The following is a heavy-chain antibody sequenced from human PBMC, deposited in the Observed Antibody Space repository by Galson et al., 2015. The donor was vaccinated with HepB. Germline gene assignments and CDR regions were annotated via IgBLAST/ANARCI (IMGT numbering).Heavy chain of an antibody. CDR2: IKYDGSEK. CDR3: ARGWDIEVTANFDY. J-gene: IGHJ4*02. V-gene: IGHV3-7*03. Sequence: SLRLSCAVSGFTYSNYWTSWVRQAPGRGLEWVANIKYDGSEKYYVRSVEGRFTVSRDNAQKSLYLHMSSLRAEDTAVYYCARGWDIEVTANFDYWGQGALVTVSS. D-gene: IGHD2-21*02. CDR1: GFTYSNYW.